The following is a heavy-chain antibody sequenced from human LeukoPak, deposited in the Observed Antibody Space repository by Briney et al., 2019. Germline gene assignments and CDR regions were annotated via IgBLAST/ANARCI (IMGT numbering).Heavy chain of an antibody. Sequence: PGGSLRLSCGASGFTFTDYWMHWVRQAPGKGLVLVSRINTDGTSTKYAESVKGRITISRDNARNTVYLQMNSLRAEDTAVYYCARARYSYTGIIDYWGQGTLVTVSS. V-gene: IGHV3-74*01. J-gene: IGHJ4*02. D-gene: IGHD5-18*01. CDR1: GFTFTDYW. CDR2: INTDGTST. CDR3: ARARYSYTGIIDY.